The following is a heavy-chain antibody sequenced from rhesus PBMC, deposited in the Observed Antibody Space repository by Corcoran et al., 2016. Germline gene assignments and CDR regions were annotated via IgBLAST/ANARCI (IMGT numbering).Heavy chain of an antibody. J-gene: IGHJ4*01. CDR1: GGSISGGYG. Sequence: QVQLQESGPGVVKPSETLSLTCAVSGGSISGGYGWSWIRQPPGKGLEWIGYIHGSSGSTSYNPSLKNRVTISKDASKNQFSLKLSSVTAADTAVYYCARESLLFDYWGQGVLVTVSS. CDR3: ARESLLFDY. CDR2: IHGSSGST. V-gene: IGHV4-76*01. D-gene: IGHD2-2*01.